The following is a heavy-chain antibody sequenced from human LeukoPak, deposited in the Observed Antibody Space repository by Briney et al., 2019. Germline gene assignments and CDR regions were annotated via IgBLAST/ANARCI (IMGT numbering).Heavy chain of an antibody. D-gene: IGHD2-2*03. CDR3: ARGFGYCSSTSCPPVDWFDP. Sequence: ASVKVSCKASGYTFTSYDINWVRQATGQGLEWMGWMNPNSGNTGYAQKFQGRVTMTRNTSISTAYMELSSLRSEDTAVCYCARGFGYCSSTSCPPVDWFDPWGQGTLVTVSS. V-gene: IGHV1-8*01. CDR2: MNPNSGNT. J-gene: IGHJ5*02. CDR1: GYTFTSYD.